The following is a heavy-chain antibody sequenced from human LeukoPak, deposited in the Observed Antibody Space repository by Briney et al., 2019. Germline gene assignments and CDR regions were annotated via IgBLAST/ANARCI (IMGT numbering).Heavy chain of an antibody. J-gene: IGHJ3*02. V-gene: IGHV3-66*01. D-gene: IGHD3-10*01. CDR3: ARRPNYYGSGIKDAFDI. CDR2: IYSGGST. Sequence: GGSLRLSCAASGFTVSSNYMSWVRQAPGKGLEWVSVIYSGGSTYYADSVKGRFTISRDNSKNTLYLQMSSLRAEDTAVYYCARRPNYYGSGIKDAFDIWGQGTMVTVSS. CDR1: GFTVSSNY.